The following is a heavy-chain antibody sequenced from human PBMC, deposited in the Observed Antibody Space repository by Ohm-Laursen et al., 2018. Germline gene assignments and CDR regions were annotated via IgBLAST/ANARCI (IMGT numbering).Heavy chain of an antibody. CDR1: GGSFSGYY. CDR2: INHSGST. V-gene: IGHV4-34*01. CDR3: AGRGY. Sequence: SDTLSLTCAVYGGSFSGYYWSWIRPPPGKGLEWIGEINHSGSTNYNPSLKSRVTMSVDASKNQFSLNLSSVTAADTAVYYCAGRGYWGQGTLVTVSS. D-gene: IGHD1-26*01. J-gene: IGHJ4*02.